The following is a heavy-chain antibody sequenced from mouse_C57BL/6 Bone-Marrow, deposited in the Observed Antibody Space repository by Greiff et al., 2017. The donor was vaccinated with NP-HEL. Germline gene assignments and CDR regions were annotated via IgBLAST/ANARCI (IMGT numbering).Heavy chain of an antibody. CDR1: GFTFSDAW. CDR3: TRSNYDYDPYAMDY. Sequence: EVKLMESGGGLVQPGGSMKLSCAASGFTFSDAWMDWVRQSPEKGLEWVAEIRNKANNHATYYAESVKGRFTISRDDSKSSVYLQMNSLRAEDTGIYYCTRSNYDYDPYAMDYWGQGTSVTVSS. V-gene: IGHV6-6*01. J-gene: IGHJ4*01. D-gene: IGHD2-4*01. CDR2: IRNKANNHAT.